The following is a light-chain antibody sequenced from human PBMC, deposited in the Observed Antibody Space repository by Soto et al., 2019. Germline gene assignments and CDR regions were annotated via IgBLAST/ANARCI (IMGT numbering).Light chain of an antibody. Sequence: QSVLTQPPSVSGAPGQRVTISCTGSSSNIGAGYDVHWYQQLPGTAPKLLIYGNSNRPSGVPDRFSGSKCGTSASLAITGRQAEDEADYYCQSYDSSLSGSVFGGGTKLTVL. CDR1: SSNIGAGYD. V-gene: IGLV1-40*01. CDR3: QSYDSSLSGSV. J-gene: IGLJ3*02. CDR2: GNS.